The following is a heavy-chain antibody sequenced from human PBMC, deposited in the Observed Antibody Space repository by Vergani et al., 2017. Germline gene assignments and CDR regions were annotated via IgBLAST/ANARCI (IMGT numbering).Heavy chain of an antibody. J-gene: IGHJ6*02. V-gene: IGHV3-30*03. CDR3: ARSDSILCGDYVLDYYYGMDV. CDR1: GFTFSSYG. Sequence: QVQLVESGGGVVQPGRSLRLSCAASGFTFSSYGMHWVRQAPGKGLEWVAVISYDGSNKYYADSVKGRFTISRDNSKNTLYLQMNSLRAEDTAVYYCARSDSILCGDYVLDYYYGMDVWGQGTTVTVSS. CDR2: ISYDGSNK. D-gene: IGHD4-17*01.